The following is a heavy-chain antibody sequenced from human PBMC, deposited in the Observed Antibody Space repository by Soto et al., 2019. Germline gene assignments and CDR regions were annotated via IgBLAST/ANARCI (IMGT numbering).Heavy chain of an antibody. Sequence: QVHLVESGGALVKPGGSLRLSCSASGFSFGDYYMSWLRHTPGRGLEWLSYITTSSAYTNYADSVKGRFTISRTNAKTSLFLAMNSLRGEDTATYYCGRVLLPASAGVIDSWGQGTLVTVSS. CDR3: GRVLLPASAGVIDS. D-gene: IGHD6-13*01. CDR1: GFSFGDYY. V-gene: IGHV3-11*05. CDR2: ITTSSAYT. J-gene: IGHJ4*02.